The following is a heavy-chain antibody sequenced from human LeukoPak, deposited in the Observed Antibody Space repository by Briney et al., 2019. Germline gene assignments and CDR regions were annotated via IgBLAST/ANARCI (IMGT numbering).Heavy chain of an antibody. V-gene: IGHV3-7*01. D-gene: IGHD3-10*01. CDR2: IKQDGSEK. CDR1: GFTFSSYT. J-gene: IGHJ4*02. Sequence: PGGSLRLSCAASGFTFSSYTMSWVRQAPGKGLEWVANIKQDGSEKYYVDSVKGRFTISRDNAKNSLYLQMNSLRAEDTAVYYCAKRPHSGRFPLYFDYWGQGTLVTVSS. CDR3: AKRPHSGRFPLYFDY.